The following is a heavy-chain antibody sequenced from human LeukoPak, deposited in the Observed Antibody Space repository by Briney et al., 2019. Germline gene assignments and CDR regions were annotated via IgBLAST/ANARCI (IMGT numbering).Heavy chain of an antibody. V-gene: IGHV3-23*01. D-gene: IGHD2-2*01. CDR1: GFTFSSYA. CDR3: ARDPRGYCSSTSCYPYFDY. CDR2: ISGSGGST. J-gene: IGHJ4*02. Sequence: PGGSLRLSCAASGFTFSSYAMSWVRQAPGKGLEWVSAISGSGGSTYYADSVKGRFTISRDNAKNSLYLQMNSLRAEDTAVYYCARDPRGYCSSTSCYPYFDYWSQGTLVTVSS.